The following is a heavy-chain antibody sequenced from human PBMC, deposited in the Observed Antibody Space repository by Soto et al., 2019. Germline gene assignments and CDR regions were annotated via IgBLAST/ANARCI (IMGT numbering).Heavy chain of an antibody. CDR3: ARAAAAAGRYFDY. CDR2: IYYSGST. V-gene: IGHV4-59*01. CDR1: GGSISSYY. D-gene: IGHD6-13*01. Sequence: SETLSLTCTVSGGSISSYYRSWIRQPPGKGLEWIGYIYYSGSTNYNPSLKSRVTISVDTSKNQFSLKLSSVTAADTAVYYCARAAAAAGRYFDYWGQGTLVTVSS. J-gene: IGHJ4*02.